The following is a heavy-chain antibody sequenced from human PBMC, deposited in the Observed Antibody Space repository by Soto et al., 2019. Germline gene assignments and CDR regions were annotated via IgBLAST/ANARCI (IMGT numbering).Heavy chain of an antibody. CDR3: ARSWFGESPFDY. CDR1: GGSISSYY. Sequence: SSETLSLTCTVSGGSISSYYWSWIRQPPGKGLEWIGYIYYSGSTNYNPSLKSRVTISVDTSKNQFSLKLSSVTAADTAVYYCARSWFGESPFDYWGQGTLVTVS. D-gene: IGHD3-10*01. V-gene: IGHV4-59*01. J-gene: IGHJ4*02. CDR2: IYYSGST.